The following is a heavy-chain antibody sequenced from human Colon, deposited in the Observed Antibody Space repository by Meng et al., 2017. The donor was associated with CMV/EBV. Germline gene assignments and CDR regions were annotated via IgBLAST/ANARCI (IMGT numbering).Heavy chain of an antibody. V-gene: IGHV4-61*01. Sequence: SETLSLTCSVSGFSISSTNYFWSWIRQPPGKGLEWIAYIYSSGAINYNPSLKSRVTISLDRSENQFSLKLSSVTAADTAVYYCARASRDQPFYFDYWGQGKMVTVSS. CDR1: GFSISSTNYF. CDR3: ARASRDQPFYFDY. J-gene: IGHJ4*02. D-gene: IGHD2-21*02. CDR2: IYSSGAI.